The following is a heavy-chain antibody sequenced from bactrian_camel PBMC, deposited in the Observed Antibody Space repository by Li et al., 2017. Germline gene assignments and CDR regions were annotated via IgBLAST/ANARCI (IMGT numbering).Heavy chain of an antibody. V-gene: IGHV3S53*01. Sequence: QLVESGGGSVQAGGSLRLSCRASGSIYGDACVGWLRQAPGKEREGVAAIDSDGIASYADTVKGRFTISRDNAKDTLYLQMNSLKIEDTAVYYCALGSSRQATMTARGKGTQVTVS. J-gene: IGHJ4*01. CDR1: GSIYGDAC. CDR2: IDSDGIA. D-gene: IGHD3*01.